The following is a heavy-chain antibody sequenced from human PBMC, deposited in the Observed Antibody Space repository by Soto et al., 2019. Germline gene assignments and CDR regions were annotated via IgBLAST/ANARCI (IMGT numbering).Heavy chain of an antibody. V-gene: IGHV3-23*01. Sequence: WGSLRLSCSGSGFSLFSYAMSWVRQASGKGLEWVSTIRASGGHTFYADSVKGRVVVSRDNDKNTVYLHMSSLTGEDTAVYFCAKIEMGWFAHWGQGTQVTVSS. J-gene: IGHJ5*02. D-gene: IGHD2-8*01. CDR2: IRASGGHT. CDR3: AKIEMGWFAH. CDR1: GFSLFSYA.